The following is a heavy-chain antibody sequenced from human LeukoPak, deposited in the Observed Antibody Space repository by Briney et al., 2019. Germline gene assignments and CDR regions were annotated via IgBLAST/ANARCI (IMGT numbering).Heavy chain of an antibody. D-gene: IGHD3-3*01. CDR3: ARVDEGYYDFWSGYYENDY. J-gene: IGHJ4*02. Sequence: GGSLRLSCAASGFTFRDYYMSWIRQAPGKGLEWVSYISSSGSTIYYADSVKGRFTISRDNAKNSLYLQMNSLRAEDTAVYYCARVDEGYYDFWSGYYENDYWGQGTLVTVSS. CDR2: ISSSGSTI. V-gene: IGHV3-11*04. CDR1: GFTFRDYY.